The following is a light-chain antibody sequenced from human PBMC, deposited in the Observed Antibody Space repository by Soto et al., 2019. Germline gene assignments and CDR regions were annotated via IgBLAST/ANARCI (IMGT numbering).Light chain of an antibody. CDR1: QSVSGC. CDR2: DAS. J-gene: IGKJ4*01. V-gene: IGKV3-11*01. CDR3: QQRCNWPPVT. Sequence: ESVLTQSPATLSLSPGERATLSCRASQSVSGCLAWYQQKPGQAPRLLIYDASNRATGIPDRFSGSGSGTDFTLTISSLEPEDFAVYYCQQRCNWPPVTFGGGTKVEIK.